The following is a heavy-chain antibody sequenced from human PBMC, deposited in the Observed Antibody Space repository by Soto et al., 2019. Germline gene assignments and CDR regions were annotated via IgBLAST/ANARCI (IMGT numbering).Heavy chain of an antibody. D-gene: IGHD3-3*01. J-gene: IGHJ6*02. CDR1: GFTFSSSS. V-gene: IGHV3-21*01. CDR2: ISSSSSYI. Sequence: GSLRLSCAASGFTFSSSSMNWVRQAPGKGLEWVSSISSSSSYIYYADSVKGRFTISRDNAKNSLYLQMNSLRAEDTAVYYCARDSSYDFWSGYYYYYGMDVWGQGTTVTVSS. CDR3: ARDSSYDFWSGYYYYYGMDV.